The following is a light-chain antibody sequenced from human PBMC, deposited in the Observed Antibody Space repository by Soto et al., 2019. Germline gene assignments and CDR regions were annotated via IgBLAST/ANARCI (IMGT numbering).Light chain of an antibody. J-gene: IGLJ2*01. CDR3: QSYDIRLNGLT. CDR2: STD. CDR1: TSNIGTNY. V-gene: IGLV1-47*02. Sequence: QSVLTQPPSASGTPGQRVTISCSGSTSNIGTNYIYWYQQLPGTAPKLVVYSTDRRPSGVPGRFSGSKSGTSAFLAITGLRSEDEADYYCQSYDIRLNGLTFGLGTKLTVL.